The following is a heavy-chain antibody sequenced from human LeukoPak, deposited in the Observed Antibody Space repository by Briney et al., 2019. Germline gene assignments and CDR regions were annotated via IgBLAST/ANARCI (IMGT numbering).Heavy chain of an antibody. J-gene: IGHJ5*02. Sequence: SVKVSCKASGCTVSSYAISWVRQAPGQGLEWMGRIIPIFGIANYAQKFQGRVTITADKSTSTAYMELSSLRSEDTAVYYCARVIAAAGTRWFDPWGQGTLVTVSS. CDR3: ARVIAAAGTRWFDP. CDR1: GCTVSSYA. CDR2: IIPIFGIA. D-gene: IGHD6-13*01. V-gene: IGHV1-69*04.